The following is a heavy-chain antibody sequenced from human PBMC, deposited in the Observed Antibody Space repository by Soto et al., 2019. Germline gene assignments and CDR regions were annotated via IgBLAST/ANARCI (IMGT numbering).Heavy chain of an antibody. CDR2: IIPIFGTA. CDR1: GGTFSTYA. D-gene: IGHD5-12*01. Sequence: QVPLVQSGAEVKKPGSSVKVSCKASGGTFSTYAISWVRQAPGQGLEWMGGIIPIFGTANYAQNFQGRVTITADESTSTAYMELSSLRSEDTAVYYCNGYGIGDYYYYYGMDVWGHGTTVTVSS. CDR3: NGYGIGDYYYYYGMDV. J-gene: IGHJ6*02. V-gene: IGHV1-69*01.